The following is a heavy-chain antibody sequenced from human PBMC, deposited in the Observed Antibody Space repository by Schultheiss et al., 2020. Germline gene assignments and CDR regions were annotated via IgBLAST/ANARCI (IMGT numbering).Heavy chain of an antibody. CDR2: ISGSGGST. Sequence: GGSLRLSCAASGFTFSSYAMSWVRQAPGKGLEWVSAISGSGGSTYYADSVKGRFTISRDNSKNTLYLQMNSLRAEDTAVYYCARDSDYYDSSGYYGIDYWGQGTLVTVSS. V-gene: IGHV3-23*01. D-gene: IGHD3-22*01. J-gene: IGHJ4*02. CDR1: GFTFSSYA. CDR3: ARDSDYYDSSGYYGIDY.